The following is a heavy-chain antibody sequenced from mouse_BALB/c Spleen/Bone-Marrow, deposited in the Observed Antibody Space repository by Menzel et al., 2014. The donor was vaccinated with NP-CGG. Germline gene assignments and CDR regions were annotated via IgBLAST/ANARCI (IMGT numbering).Heavy chain of an antibody. CDR2: IDPETGGT. CDR1: GYTFTAYE. J-gene: IGHJ3*01. Sequence: VQGVESEAELVRPGASVTLSCKASGYTFTAYEMFWVKQTPVHGLEWIGAIDPETGGTAYNQKFKGKATLIADKSSSTAYMELRSLTSEDSAVYYCTIVAYWGQGTLVTVSA. CDR3: TIVAY. V-gene: IGHV1-15*01.